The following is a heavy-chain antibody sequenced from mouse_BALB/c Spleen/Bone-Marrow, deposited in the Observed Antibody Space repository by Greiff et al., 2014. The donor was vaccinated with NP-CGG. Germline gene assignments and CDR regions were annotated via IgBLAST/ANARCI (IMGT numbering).Heavy chain of an antibody. V-gene: IGHV1-67*01. CDR1: GYTFTDYA. Sequence: QVHVKQSGPELVSPGVSVKISCKAFGYTFTDYAIHWVKQSHSKSLEWIGIISTYSANTNYNQKFKGKATMTVDKSSSTAYMELARFTIEDSAIYFCARDISGYVRAMDYWGQGTSVTVSS. CDR2: ISTYSANT. D-gene: IGHD3-2*01. J-gene: IGHJ4*01. CDR3: ARDISGYVRAMDY.